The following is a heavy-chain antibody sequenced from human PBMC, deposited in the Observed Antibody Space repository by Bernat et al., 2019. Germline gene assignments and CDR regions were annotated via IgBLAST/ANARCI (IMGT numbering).Heavy chain of an antibody. J-gene: IGHJ6*03. CDR3: ARGGDIVVVVAAKTDYYMDV. CDR1: GFTFSSYW. D-gene: IGHD2-15*01. Sequence: VQLVESGGGVVQPGRSLRLSCAASGFTFSSYWMSWVRQAPGKGLEWVANIKQDGSEKYYVDSVKGRFTISRDNAKNSLYLQMNSLRAEDTAVYYCARGGDIVVVVAAKTDYYMDVWGKGTTVSVSS. CDR2: IKQDGSEK. V-gene: IGHV3-7*01.